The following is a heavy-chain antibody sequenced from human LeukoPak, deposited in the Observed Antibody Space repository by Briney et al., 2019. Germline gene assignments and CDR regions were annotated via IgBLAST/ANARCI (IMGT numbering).Heavy chain of an antibody. CDR2: INHSGST. Sequence: SETLSLTCAVSGGSISSGGYSWSWIRQPPGKGLEWIGEINHSGSTNYNPSLKSRVTISVVTSKNQFSLKLSSVTAADTAVYYCARTFDSSGYYPSEYYFDYWGQGTLVTVSS. CDR3: ARTFDSSGYYPSEYYFDY. J-gene: IGHJ4*02. V-gene: IGHV4-30-2*01. CDR1: GGSISSGGYS. D-gene: IGHD3-22*01.